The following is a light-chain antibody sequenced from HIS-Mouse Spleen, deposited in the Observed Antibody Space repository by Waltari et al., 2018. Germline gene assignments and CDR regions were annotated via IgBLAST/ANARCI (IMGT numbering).Light chain of an antibody. V-gene: IGLV3-19*01. CDR3: NSRDSSGNHVV. Sequence: SSELTQDPAVSVALGQTVRITCQGDSLSSYYSSVYQQKPGKAPVLVIYGKNNRPSGIPDRFSGSSSGNTASLTITGAQAEDEADYYCNSRDSSGNHVVFGGGTKLTVL. J-gene: IGLJ2*01. CDR1: SLSSYY. CDR2: GKN.